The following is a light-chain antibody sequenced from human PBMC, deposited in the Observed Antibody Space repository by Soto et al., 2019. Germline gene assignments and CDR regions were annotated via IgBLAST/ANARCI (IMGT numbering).Light chain of an antibody. CDR2: GAS. V-gene: IGKV3-15*01. CDR1: QSVSSS. Sequence: EVVMTQSPATLSVSPGERATLSCRASQSVSSSLAWYQLKPGQAPRLLIYGASTRATGIPARFSGSGSETEFTLTISSLQSEDFAVYYWQQYNNWWTFGQGTKVEIK. J-gene: IGKJ1*01. CDR3: QQYNNWWT.